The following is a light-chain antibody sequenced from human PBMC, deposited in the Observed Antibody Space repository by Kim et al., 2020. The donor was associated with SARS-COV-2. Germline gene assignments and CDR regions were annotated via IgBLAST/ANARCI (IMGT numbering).Light chain of an antibody. V-gene: IGKV1-39*01. Sequence: SASVGNRVTITCRASQSVSTSLNWYQQQPGKAPNRLIYAVSTLQSGVPSRFSGSGSGTDFTLTISSLQPEDVAIYYCQQSHGFPYSFGQGTKLEI. CDR1: QSVSTS. CDR2: AVS. CDR3: QQSHGFPYS. J-gene: IGKJ2*03.